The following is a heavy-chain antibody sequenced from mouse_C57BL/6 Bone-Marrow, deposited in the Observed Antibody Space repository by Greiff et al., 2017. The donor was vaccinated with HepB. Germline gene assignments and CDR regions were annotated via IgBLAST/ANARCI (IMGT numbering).Heavy chain of an antibody. J-gene: IGHJ3*01. CDR3: AGFGYADGFAY. Sequence: QVQLRQSGPELVKPGASVKISCKASGYAFSSSWMNWVKQRPGKGLEWIGRIYPGDGDTNYNGKFKGKATLTADKSSSTAYMQLSSLTSGDSAVSFWAGFGYADGFAYWGQGTLVTVSA. D-gene: IGHD1-2*01. CDR1: GYAFSSSW. V-gene: IGHV1-82*01. CDR2: IYPGDGDT.